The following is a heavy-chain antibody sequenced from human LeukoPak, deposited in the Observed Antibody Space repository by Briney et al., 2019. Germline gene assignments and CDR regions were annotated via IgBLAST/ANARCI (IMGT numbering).Heavy chain of an antibody. CDR3: AAECIVGATTDAFDI. D-gene: IGHD1-26*01. Sequence: GASVKVSCKASGFTFTSSAVQWVRQARGQRLEWIGWIVVGSGNTNYAQKFQERVTITRDMSTSTAYMELSSLRSEDTAVYYCAAECIVGATTDAFDIWGQGTMVTVSS. J-gene: IGHJ3*02. CDR1: GFTFTSSA. V-gene: IGHV1-58*01. CDR2: IVVGSGNT.